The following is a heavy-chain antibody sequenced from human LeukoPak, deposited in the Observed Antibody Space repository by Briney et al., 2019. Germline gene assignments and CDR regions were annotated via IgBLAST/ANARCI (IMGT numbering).Heavy chain of an antibody. CDR3: ARVILGSPRYYYYMDV. D-gene: IGHD3-16*01. Sequence: PSETLSLTCTVSGGSISSYYWSWIRQPPGKGLGWIGYIYYSGSTNYNPSLKSRVTISVDTSKNQFSLKLSSVTAADTAVYYCARVILGSPRYYYYMDVWGKGTTVTVSS. CDR1: GGSISSYY. J-gene: IGHJ6*03. CDR2: IYYSGST. V-gene: IGHV4-59*01.